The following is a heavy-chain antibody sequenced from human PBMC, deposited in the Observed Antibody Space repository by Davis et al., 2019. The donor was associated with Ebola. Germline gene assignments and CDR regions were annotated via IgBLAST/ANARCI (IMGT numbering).Heavy chain of an antibody. Sequence: PGGSLRLSCAASGFSFSNYGVHWVRQAPGKGLEWVAFIRYDGSSAYYGDSVKGRFTISRDNSWNTLYLQMSSLRPEDTAMYYCAKDAVDMATMIGPYFYYMDVWGKGTTVTVSS. CDR1: GFSFSNYG. D-gene: IGHD5-24*01. CDR3: AKDAVDMATMIGPYFYYMDV. CDR2: IRYDGSSA. V-gene: IGHV3-30*02. J-gene: IGHJ6*03.